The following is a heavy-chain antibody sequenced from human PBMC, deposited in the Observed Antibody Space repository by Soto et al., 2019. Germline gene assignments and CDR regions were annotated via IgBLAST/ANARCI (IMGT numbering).Heavy chain of an antibody. CDR2: IWYDGGNK. Sequence: QVQLVESGGGVVQPGRSLRLSCAASGFTFSNYGMHWVRQAPGKGLEWVAFIWYDGGNKYYAESVKGRFTIYRDNSKNTLYLQMNRLRDEDTAVYYCALDGDVNTGFGKDYWGQGTLVTVAS. J-gene: IGHJ4*02. V-gene: IGHV3-33*01. CDR3: ALDGDVNTGFGKDY. CDR1: GFTFSNYG. D-gene: IGHD3-16*01.